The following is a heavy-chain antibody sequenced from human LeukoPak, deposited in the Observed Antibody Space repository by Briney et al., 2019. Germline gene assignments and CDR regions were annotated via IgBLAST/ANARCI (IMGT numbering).Heavy chain of an antibody. V-gene: IGHV3-74*01. CDR1: GFTFSSYW. CDR2: INSDGSST. J-gene: IGHJ4*02. CDR3: ARGQYSSGWYFDY. D-gene: IGHD6-19*01. Sequence: GGSLRLSCAASGFTFSSYWMHWVRQAPGKGLVWVSRINSDGSSTSYADSVKGRFTISRDNAKNTLYLQMNSLRAEDTAVYYCARGQYSSGWYFDYWGQGTLVTVSS.